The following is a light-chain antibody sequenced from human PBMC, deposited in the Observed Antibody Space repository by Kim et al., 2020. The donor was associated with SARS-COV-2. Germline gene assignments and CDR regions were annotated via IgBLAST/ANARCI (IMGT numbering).Light chain of an antibody. CDR1: QSVSSN. CDR3: QQYNNWLWT. CDR2: GAS. J-gene: IGKJ1*01. V-gene: IGKV3D-15*01. Sequence: VSPEERATLSCRASQSVSSNLAWYQQKPGQAPRLLIYGASTRATGIPARFSGSESGTEFTLTISSLQSEDFAVYYCQQYNNWLWTFGQGTKVDIK.